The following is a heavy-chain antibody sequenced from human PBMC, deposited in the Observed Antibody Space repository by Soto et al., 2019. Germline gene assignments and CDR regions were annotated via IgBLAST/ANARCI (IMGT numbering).Heavy chain of an antibody. Sequence: GGSLTLSCAASGFTFRSYAMSWVRQAPGKGLEWVSAISGSGGSTYYADSVKGRFTISRDNSKNTLYLQMNSLRAEDTAVYYCAKVLRGYSGYTIDYYYYGMDVWGQGPTVTVSS. CDR1: GFTFRSYA. CDR2: ISGSGGST. D-gene: IGHD5-12*01. J-gene: IGHJ6*02. CDR3: AKVLRGYSGYTIDYYYYGMDV. V-gene: IGHV3-23*01.